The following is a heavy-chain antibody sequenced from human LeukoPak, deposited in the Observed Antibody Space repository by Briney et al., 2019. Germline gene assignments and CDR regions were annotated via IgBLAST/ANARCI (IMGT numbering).Heavy chain of an antibody. J-gene: IGHJ4*02. D-gene: IGHD3-10*01. Sequence: SETLSLTCTVSGGSISSGGYYWSWIRQHPGKGLEWIGYIYYSGSTYYNPSLKSRVTISVDTSKNQFSLKLSSVTAADTAVYYCARRRDGSGSLDYWGQGTLVTVSS. V-gene: IGHV4-31*03. CDR3: ARRRDGSGSLDY. CDR1: GGSISSGGYY. CDR2: IYYSGST.